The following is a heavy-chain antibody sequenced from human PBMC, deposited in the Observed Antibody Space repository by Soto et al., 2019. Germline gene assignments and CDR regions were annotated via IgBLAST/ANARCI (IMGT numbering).Heavy chain of an antibody. Sequence: QVHLQQWGAGLLKPSETLSLTCAVYGGSFSGYYWSWIRQPPGKGLEWIGEINHRGRTNYNPSLTSRITVSVDTSKNQFSLKLSSVTAADTTVYFCANTCYNFWSGFYRGYYFDYWGQGTLVSVSS. CDR3: ANTCYNFWSGFYRGYYFDY. J-gene: IGHJ4*02. CDR2: INHRGRT. D-gene: IGHD3-3*01. CDR1: GGSFSGYY. V-gene: IGHV4-34*01.